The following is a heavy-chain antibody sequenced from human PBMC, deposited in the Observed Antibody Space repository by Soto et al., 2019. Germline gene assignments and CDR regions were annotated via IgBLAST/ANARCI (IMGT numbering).Heavy chain of an antibody. CDR1: GFTFDDYA. CDR3: ATGWGGGTAFNAFDI. J-gene: IGHJ3*02. V-gene: IGHV3-9*01. CDR2: ISWNSGSI. D-gene: IGHD1-26*01. Sequence: EVQLVESGGGLVQPGRSLRLSCAASGFTFDDYAMHWVRQAPGKGLEWVSGISWNSGSIGYADSVKGRFTISRDNAKNSLYLQMNSLRAEDTALYYCATGWGGGTAFNAFDIWGQGTVVTVSS.